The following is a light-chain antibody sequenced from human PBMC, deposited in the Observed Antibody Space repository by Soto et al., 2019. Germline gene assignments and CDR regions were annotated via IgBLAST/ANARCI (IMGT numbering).Light chain of an antibody. CDR2: KAS. CDR3: QQYNSYSRFT. CDR1: QSISSW. J-gene: IGKJ3*01. Sequence: DIQMTQSPSTLSASVGDRVTITCRASQSISSWLAWYQQKPGKAPKLLIYKASSLESGVPSRFSGSGSGTEFTLTISSQQPDDFATYYCQQYNSYSRFTFGPGTKVDIK. V-gene: IGKV1-5*03.